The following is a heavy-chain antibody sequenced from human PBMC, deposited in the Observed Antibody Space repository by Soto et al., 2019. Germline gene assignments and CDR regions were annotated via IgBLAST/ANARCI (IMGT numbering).Heavy chain of an antibody. CDR3: AKDTLGYCSSTSCYVPDY. Sequence: QVQLVESGGGVVQPGRSLRLSCAASGFTFSSYGMHWVRQAPGKGLEWVAVIWYDGSNKYYADSVKGRFTISRDNSKNTLYLQMNSLRAEDTAVYYCAKDTLGYCSSTSCYVPDYWGQGTLVTVSS. V-gene: IGHV3-33*06. CDR1: GFTFSSYG. J-gene: IGHJ4*02. CDR2: IWYDGSNK. D-gene: IGHD2-2*01.